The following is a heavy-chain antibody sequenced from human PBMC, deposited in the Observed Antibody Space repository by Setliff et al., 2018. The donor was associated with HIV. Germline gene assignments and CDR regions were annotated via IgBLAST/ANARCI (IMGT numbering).Heavy chain of an antibody. CDR2: IYTSGST. D-gene: IGHD4-4*01. Sequence: SETLSLTCTVSGGSISSGSYYWSWIRQPAGKGLEWIGRIYTSGSTNYNPSLKSRVTISVDTSKNQFSLKLSSVTAADTAGYYCARDTGSRPVCYGMDVWGQGTTVTVSS. V-gene: IGHV4-61*02. CDR1: GGSISSGSYY. CDR3: ARDTGSRPVCYGMDV. J-gene: IGHJ6*02.